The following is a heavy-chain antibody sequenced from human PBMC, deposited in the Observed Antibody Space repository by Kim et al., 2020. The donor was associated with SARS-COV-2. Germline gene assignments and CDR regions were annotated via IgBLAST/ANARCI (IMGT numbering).Heavy chain of an antibody. CDR1: GGSFSGYY. CDR2: INHSGST. J-gene: IGHJ4*02. D-gene: IGHD3-22*01. V-gene: IGHV4-34*01. CDR3: ARGGRAYYYDSSGYYRY. Sequence: SETLSLTCAVYGGSFSGYYWSWIRQPPGKGLEWIGEINHSGSTNYNPSLKSRVTISVDTSKNQFSLKLSSVTAADTAVYYCARGGRAYYYDSSGYYRYWGQGTLVTVSS.